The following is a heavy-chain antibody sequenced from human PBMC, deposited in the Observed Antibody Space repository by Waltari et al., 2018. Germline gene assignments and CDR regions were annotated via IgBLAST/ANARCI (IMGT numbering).Heavy chain of an antibody. CDR2: IYYSGRT. CDR3: ASQYYYDSSGYYDY. Sequence: QLQLQESGPGLVKPSETLSLTCTVSGGSISSSSYYWGWIRPPPGKGLEWIGSIYYSGRTSYTPSLKSRVTISVDTSKNPFSLKLSSVTAADTAVYYCASQYYYDSSGYYDYWGQGTLVTVSS. D-gene: IGHD3-22*01. CDR1: GGSISSSSYY. V-gene: IGHV4-39*07. J-gene: IGHJ4*02.